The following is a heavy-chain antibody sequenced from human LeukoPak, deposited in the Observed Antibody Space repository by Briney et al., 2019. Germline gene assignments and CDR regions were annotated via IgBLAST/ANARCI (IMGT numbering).Heavy chain of an antibody. J-gene: IGHJ4*02. CDR2: IYWDDDK. D-gene: IGHD5-12*01. Sequence: DSGPTPVKPTHTLTLTCTIFGFSLSTSGVGVGWIRQPPGKALEWLALIYWDDDKRYSPSLKSRLTITKDTSKNQVVLTMTNKDPVDTATYYCAHSSSRRYSGYTLYDLFNWGQGTLVTVSS. CDR3: AHSSSRRYSGYTLYDLFN. CDR1: GFSLSTSGVG. V-gene: IGHV2-5*02.